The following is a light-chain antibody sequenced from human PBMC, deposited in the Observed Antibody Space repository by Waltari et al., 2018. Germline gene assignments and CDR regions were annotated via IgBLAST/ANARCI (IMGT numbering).Light chain of an antibody. J-gene: IGLJ2*01. CDR3: QAWDSSVV. V-gene: IGLV3-1*01. Sequence: SFDMAQPPSVSVSPGQTATITCPGVQLGEKYAPWYQQKPGQSPVMVIYQDTKRPSGIPERFSGSNSGNTATLTISGTQAMDEADYYCQAWDSSVVFGGGTKLTVL. CDR1: QLGEKY. CDR2: QDT.